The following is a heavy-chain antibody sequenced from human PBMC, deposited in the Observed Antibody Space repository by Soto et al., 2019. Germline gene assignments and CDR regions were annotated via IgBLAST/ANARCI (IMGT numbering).Heavy chain of an antibody. CDR3: AGDLRDLGYCGGDCYLDY. J-gene: IGHJ4*02. V-gene: IGHV3-11*05. CDR1: GFTFSDDY. Sequence: GGSLRLSCAASGFTFSDDYMSWIRQAPGKGLEWVSYISSSSSYTNYADSVKGRFTISRDNAKNSLYLQMNSLRAEDTAVYYCAGDLRDLGYCGGDCYLDYWGQGT. D-gene: IGHD2-21*02. CDR2: ISSSSSYT.